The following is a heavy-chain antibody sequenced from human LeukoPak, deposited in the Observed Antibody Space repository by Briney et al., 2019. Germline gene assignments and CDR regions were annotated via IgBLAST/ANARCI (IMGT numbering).Heavy chain of an antibody. J-gene: IGHJ4*02. V-gene: IGHV4-38-2*02. CDR1: GYSISSGYY. D-gene: IGHD1-26*01. Sequence: SETLSLTCIVSGYSISSGYYWGWIRQPPGKGLEWIGSIYHSGSTYYNPSLKSRVTISVDASKNQFSLKLSSVTAADTAVYYCAKGSWRLPLLSYWGQGTLVTVSS. CDR2: IYHSGST. CDR3: AKGSWRLPLLSY.